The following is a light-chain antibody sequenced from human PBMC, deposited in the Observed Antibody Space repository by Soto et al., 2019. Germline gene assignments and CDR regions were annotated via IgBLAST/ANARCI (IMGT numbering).Light chain of an antibody. CDR1: QSVTSTY. CDR3: QQYGSSTFT. V-gene: IGKV3-20*01. J-gene: IGKJ2*01. Sequence: EIVLTQSPGTLSLSPGERATLSCRASQSVTSTYLAWYQQKPGQPPRLLIYGASNRATGIPDRFSGSGSGTDFTLTISRLEPEDFTVYYCQQYGSSTFTFGQGTRLDIK. CDR2: GAS.